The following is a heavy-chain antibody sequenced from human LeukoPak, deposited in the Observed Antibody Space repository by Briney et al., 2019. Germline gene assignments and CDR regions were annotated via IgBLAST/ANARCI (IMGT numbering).Heavy chain of an antibody. J-gene: IGHJ5*02. CDR1: GGSISSSSYY. CDR3: ARGWYEPDYNWFDP. V-gene: IGHV4-61*01. CDR2: IYYSGST. Sequence: SETLSLTCTVSGGSISSSSYYWSWIRQPPGKGLEWIGYIYYSGSTNYNPSLKSRVTISVDTSKNQFSLKLSSVTAADTAVYYCARGWYEPDYNWFDPWGQGTLVTVSS. D-gene: IGHD6-19*01.